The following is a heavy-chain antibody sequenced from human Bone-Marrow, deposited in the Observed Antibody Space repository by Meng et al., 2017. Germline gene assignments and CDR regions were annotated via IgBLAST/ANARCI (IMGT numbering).Heavy chain of an antibody. CDR1: GYTFTGYY. CDR3: ARKSYYYDSSGYYYGMDV. J-gene: IGHJ6*02. V-gene: IGHV1-2*02. D-gene: IGHD3-22*01. CDR2: INPNSGGT. Sequence: ASVKVSCKASGYTFTGYYMHWVRQAPGQGLEWMGWINPNSGGTNYAQKFQGRVTMTRDTSISTAYMELSRLRSEDTAVYYCARKSYYYDSSGYYYGMDVWGQGTTVTVSS.